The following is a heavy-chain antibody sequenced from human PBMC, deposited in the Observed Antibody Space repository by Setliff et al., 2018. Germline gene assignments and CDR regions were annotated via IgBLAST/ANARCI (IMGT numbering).Heavy chain of an antibody. CDR1: GFTVTSNY. J-gene: IGHJ6*03. CDR2: IYTGGST. V-gene: IGHV3-53*01. D-gene: IGHD2-15*01. Sequence: GGSLRLSCAASGFTVTSNYMSWVRQAPGKGLEWVSVIYTGGSTYYADSVKGRFTISRDNSKNTLYLQMNSLRAEDTAVYYCARGLGARYCSGGSCSHYYYYYYMDVWGKGTTVTVSS. CDR3: ARGLGARYCSGGSCSHYYYYYYMDV.